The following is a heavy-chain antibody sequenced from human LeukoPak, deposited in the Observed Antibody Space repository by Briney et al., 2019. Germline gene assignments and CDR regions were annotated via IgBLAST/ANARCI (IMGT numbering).Heavy chain of an antibody. CDR2: ISYDGSNK. J-gene: IGHJ4*02. V-gene: IGHV3-30*04. CDR1: GFTFSSYA. Sequence: GGSLRLSCAASGFTFSSYAMHWVRQAPGKGLEWVAVISYDGSNKYYADSVKGRFTTSRDNSKNTLYLQMNSLRAEDTAVYYCGRDPLGTRPGFDYWGQGTLVTVSS. CDR3: GRDPLGTRPGFDY. D-gene: IGHD1-1*01.